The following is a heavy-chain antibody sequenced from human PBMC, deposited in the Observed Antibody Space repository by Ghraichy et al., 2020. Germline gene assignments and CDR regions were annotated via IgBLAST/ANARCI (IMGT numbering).Heavy chain of an antibody. Sequence: GGSLRLSCAASGFTFDDYTMHWVRQAPGKSLEWVSLISWDGGSTYYADSVKGRFTISRDNSKNSLYLQMNSLRTEDTALYYCAKDRGWLQPNYYYGMDVWGQGTTVTVSS. CDR3: AKDRGWLQPNYYYGMDV. D-gene: IGHD5-24*01. CDR2: ISWDGGST. CDR1: GFTFDDYT. J-gene: IGHJ6*02. V-gene: IGHV3-43*01.